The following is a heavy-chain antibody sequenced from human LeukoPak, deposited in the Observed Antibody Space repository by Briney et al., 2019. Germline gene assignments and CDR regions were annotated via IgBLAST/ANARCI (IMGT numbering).Heavy chain of an antibody. V-gene: IGHV4-4*07. Sequence: SETLSLTCTVSGGSISSYYWSWIRQPAGKGLEWIGRIYTSESPNYNPSLKSRVTMSVYTSKTQFSLKLSSVTAADTAVYYCARIAYSSSWYYFDYWGQETLVTVSS. CDR1: GGSISSYY. CDR3: ARIAYSSSWYYFDY. CDR2: IYTSESP. D-gene: IGHD6-13*01. J-gene: IGHJ4*02.